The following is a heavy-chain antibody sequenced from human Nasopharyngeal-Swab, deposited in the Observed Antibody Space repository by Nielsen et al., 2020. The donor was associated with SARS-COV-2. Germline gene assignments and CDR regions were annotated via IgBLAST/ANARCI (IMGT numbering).Heavy chain of an antibody. J-gene: IGHJ4*02. CDR2: ISWNSGSI. Sequence: WIRQPPGKGLEWVSGISWNSGSIGYADSVKGRFTISRDNAKNSLYLQMNSLRAEDTALYYCAKVLGPMVPGVIGYFDYWGQGTLVTVSS. V-gene: IGHV3-9*01. D-gene: IGHD3-10*01. CDR3: AKVLGPMVPGVIGYFDY.